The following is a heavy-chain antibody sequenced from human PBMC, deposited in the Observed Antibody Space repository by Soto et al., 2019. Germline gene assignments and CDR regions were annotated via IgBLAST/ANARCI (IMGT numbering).Heavy chain of an antibody. V-gene: IGHV1-18*04. CDR1: GYTFTTYG. CDR2: ISAYNGNT. CDR3: AGDLRAVRPGWFDP. Sequence: QVQLVQSGAEVKKPGASVKVSCKASGYTFTTYGISWVRQAPGLGLEWMGWISAYNGNTNYAQKFQGRVTMTTDTPTSTANRGRGSLRCDDTAVYYCAGDLRAVRPGWFDPGGQGPLVSVSP. D-gene: IGHD3-10*01. J-gene: IGHJ5*02.